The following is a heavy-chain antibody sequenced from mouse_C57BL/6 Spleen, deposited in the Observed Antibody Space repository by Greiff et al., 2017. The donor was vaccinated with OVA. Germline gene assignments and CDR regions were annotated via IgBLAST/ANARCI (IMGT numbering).Heavy chain of an antibody. Sequence: VQLKQSGPELVKPGASVKISCKASGYSFTDYNMNWVKQSNGKSLEWIGVINPNYGTTSYNQKFKGKATLTVDQSSSTAYMQLNSLTSEDSAVYDCARSRLLEDYAMDYWGQGTSVTVSS. D-gene: IGHD2-3*01. J-gene: IGHJ4*01. CDR2: INPNYGTT. CDR1: GYSFTDYN. V-gene: IGHV1-39*01. CDR3: ARSRLLEDYAMDY.